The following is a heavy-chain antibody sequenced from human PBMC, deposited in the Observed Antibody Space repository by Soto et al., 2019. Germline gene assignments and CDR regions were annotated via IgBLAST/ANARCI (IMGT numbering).Heavy chain of an antibody. D-gene: IGHD3-9*01. CDR1: GFPFSSYW. Sequence: EVQLVESGGDLVQRGGSLRLSCAASGFPFSSYWMHWVRHTPGQGLDWVARISGAGFKTYYADSVSGRFTVSRDNAKNTQSLQISGRRAEDTAVDYCAREDDGLLTGYYTDYWGQGTLVSGSS. CDR2: ISGAGFKT. J-gene: IGHJ4*02. V-gene: IGHV3-74*01. CDR3: AREDDGLLTGYYTDY.